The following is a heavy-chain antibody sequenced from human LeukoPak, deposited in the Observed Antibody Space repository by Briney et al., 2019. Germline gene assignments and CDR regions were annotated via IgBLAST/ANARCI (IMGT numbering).Heavy chain of an antibody. V-gene: IGHV3-30*03. Sequence: PGGSLRLSCAASGFTFSSYGMHWVRQAPGKGLEWVAVISYDGSNKYYADSVKGRFTISRDNSKNTLYLQMNSLRAEDTAVYYCARSAVAGVYWYFDLWGRGTLVTVSS. CDR1: GFTFSSYG. CDR3: ARSAVAGVYWYFDL. J-gene: IGHJ2*01. D-gene: IGHD6-19*01. CDR2: ISYDGSNK.